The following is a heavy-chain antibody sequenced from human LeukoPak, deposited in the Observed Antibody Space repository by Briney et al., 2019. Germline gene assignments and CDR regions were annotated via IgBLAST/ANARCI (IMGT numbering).Heavy chain of an antibody. CDR3: ARDVLRRPTGWFDP. CDR1: GYTFTGYY. Sequence: GASVKVSCKASGYTFTGYYMHWVRQAPGQGLEWMGWINPNSGGTNYAQKFQGRVTMTRDTSISTAYMELSRLRSDDTAVYYCARDVLRRPTGWFDPWGQGTLVTVSS. J-gene: IGHJ5*02. CDR2: INPNSGGT. V-gene: IGHV1-2*02. D-gene: IGHD3-3*01.